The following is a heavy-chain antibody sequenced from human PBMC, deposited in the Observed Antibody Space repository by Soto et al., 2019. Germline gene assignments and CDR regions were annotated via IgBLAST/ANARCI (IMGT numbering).Heavy chain of an antibody. D-gene: IGHD1-26*01. CDR3: ARDAPKGSYEY. CDR2: ISYDGSNK. Sequence: QVQLVESGGGVVQPGRSLRLSCAASGFTFSSYAMHWVRQAPGKGLEWVAVISYDGSNKYYADSVKGRFTISRDNSKNTPELQMNSLRAEDTAVYYCARDAPKGSYEYWGQGTLVTVSS. J-gene: IGHJ4*02. V-gene: IGHV3-30-3*01. CDR1: GFTFSSYA.